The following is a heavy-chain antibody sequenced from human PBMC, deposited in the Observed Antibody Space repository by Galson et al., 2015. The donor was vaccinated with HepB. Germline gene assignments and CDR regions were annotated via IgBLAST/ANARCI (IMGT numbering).Heavy chain of an antibody. V-gene: IGHV5-51*01. CDR1: GYSFTSYW. J-gene: IGHJ4*02. D-gene: IGHD6-19*01. CDR3: ARPGYSSGWYGGFDY. CDR2: IYPGDSDT. Sequence: QSGAEVKKPGESLKISCKGSGYSFTSYWIGWVRQMPGRGLEWMGIIYPGDSDTRYSPSFQGQVTISADKSISTAYLQWSSLKASDTAMYYCARPGYSSGWYGGFDYWGQGTLVTVSS.